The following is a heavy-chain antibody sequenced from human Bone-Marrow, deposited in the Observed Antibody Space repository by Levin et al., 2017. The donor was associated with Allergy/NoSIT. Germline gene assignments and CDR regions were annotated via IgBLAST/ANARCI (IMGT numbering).Heavy chain of an antibody. CDR1: GFTFNGYD. Sequence: GGSLRLSCVASGFTFNGYDMHWVRQSPEKGLEWVAGLGDGGDTYYPESVKGRFTIFRDNVKNSLYLQMENLRDGDTAVYHCARAIPAGWVRGLYGMDVWGQGTTVSVSS. CDR2: LGDGGDT. V-gene: IGHV3-13*01. D-gene: IGHD3-10*01. CDR3: ARAIPAGWVRGLYGMDV. J-gene: IGHJ6*02.